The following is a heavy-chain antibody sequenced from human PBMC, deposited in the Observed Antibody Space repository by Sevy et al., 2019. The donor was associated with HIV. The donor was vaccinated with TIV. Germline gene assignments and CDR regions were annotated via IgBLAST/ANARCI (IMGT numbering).Heavy chain of an antibody. CDR2: ITGSGGTT. D-gene: IGHD3-22*01. CDR1: RFTFSTYA. CDR3: VKEASGYNYDPSGSFDY. Sequence: GGSLRLSCAASRFTFSTYAMSWVRQAPGKGLEWVSAITGSGGTTYYVDSVRGRFTISRDNSKNTLYLQMNSLRADDTAVYYCVKEASGYNYDPSGSFDYRGQGTPVTVSS. J-gene: IGHJ4*02. V-gene: IGHV3-23*01.